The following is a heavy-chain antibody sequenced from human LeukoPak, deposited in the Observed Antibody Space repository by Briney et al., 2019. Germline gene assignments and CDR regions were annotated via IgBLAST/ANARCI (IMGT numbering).Heavy chain of an antibody. D-gene: IGHD3-16*01. CDR3: ARTSHESVLYWSDP. J-gene: IGHJ5*02. V-gene: IGHV1-18*01. CDR2: ISGYNGNT. Sequence: GASVKVSCKASGYTFTTYGIGWVRQAPGQGLEWMGWISGYNGNTNYAQKFQGRVTMTTDTSTSTAYMELRSLRSDDTAVYYCARTSHESVLYWSDPWGQGTLVNVCS. CDR1: GYTFTTYG.